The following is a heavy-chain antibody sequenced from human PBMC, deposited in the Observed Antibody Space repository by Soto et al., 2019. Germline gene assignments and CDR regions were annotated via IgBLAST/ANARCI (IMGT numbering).Heavy chain of an antibody. CDR3: AKGGFWVHYGMDV. D-gene: IGHD7-27*01. V-gene: IGHV3-23*01. Sequence: EVQLLESGGGLVQPGGSLRLSCAASGSRFSAYAMNWDRQAPGKGLEWVSAISRSGDYTFYSDSVKGRFTISRDNSRNTVYMEMSSLRAEDTAVYYCAKGGFWVHYGMDVWGQGTTVSVSS. CDR1: GSRFSAYA. J-gene: IGHJ6*02. CDR2: ISRSGDYT.